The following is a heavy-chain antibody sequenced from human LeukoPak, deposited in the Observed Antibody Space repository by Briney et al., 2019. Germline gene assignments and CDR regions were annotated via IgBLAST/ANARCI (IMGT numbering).Heavy chain of an antibody. J-gene: IGHJ5*02. CDR3: AGTVVVADTRLNWFDP. CDR2: IIPIFGTA. CDR1: GGTFSSYA. V-gene: IGHV1-69*05. Sequence: AVKVSCKASGGTFSSYAISWVRQAPGQGLEWMGGIIPIFGTANYAEKFQGRVTITTDESTSTAYMELSSLRSEDTAVYYCAGTVVVADTRLNWFDPWGQGTLVTVSS. D-gene: IGHD2-15*01.